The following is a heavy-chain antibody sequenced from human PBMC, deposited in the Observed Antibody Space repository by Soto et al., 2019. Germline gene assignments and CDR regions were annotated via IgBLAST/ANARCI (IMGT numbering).Heavy chain of an antibody. CDR3: ARDSRAMVRGVMDWFDP. D-gene: IGHD3-10*01. V-gene: IGHV4-34*01. Sequence: SETLSLTCAVYGGSFSGYYWSWIRQPPGKGLEWIGEINHSGSTNYNPSLKSRVTISVDTSKNQFSLKLSSVTAADTAVYYCARDSRAMVRGVMDWFDPWGQGTLVTVSS. CDR1: GGSFSGYY. CDR2: INHSGST. J-gene: IGHJ5*02.